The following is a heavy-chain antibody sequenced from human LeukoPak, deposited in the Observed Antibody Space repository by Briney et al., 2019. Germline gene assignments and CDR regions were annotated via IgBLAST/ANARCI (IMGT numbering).Heavy chain of an antibody. CDR2: ISYDGSNK. Sequence: GGSLRLSCAASGFTFSSYGMHWVRQAPGKGLEWVAVISYDGSNKYYADSVKGRFTISRDNSKNTLYLQMNSLRAEDTAVYYCAKGLPGHNWNDVRRDPLNFDYWGQGTLVTVSS. J-gene: IGHJ4*02. CDR1: GFTFSSYG. V-gene: IGHV3-30*18. CDR3: AKGLPGHNWNDVRRDPLNFDY. D-gene: IGHD1-20*01.